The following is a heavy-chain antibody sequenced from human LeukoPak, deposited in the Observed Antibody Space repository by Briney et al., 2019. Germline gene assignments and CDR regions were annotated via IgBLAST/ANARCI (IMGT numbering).Heavy chain of an antibody. CDR2: ISSSSSYI. D-gene: IGHD3-10*01. CDR3: ARAMVRGAPVGGLVYGY. J-gene: IGHJ4*02. Sequence: PGGSLRLSCAASGFTFSSYSMNWVRQAPGKGLEWFSSISSSSSYIYYADSVKGRFTISRDNAKNSLYLQMNSLRAEDTAVYYCARAMVRGAPVGGLVYGYWGQGTLVTVSS. V-gene: IGHV3-21*01. CDR1: GFTFSSYS.